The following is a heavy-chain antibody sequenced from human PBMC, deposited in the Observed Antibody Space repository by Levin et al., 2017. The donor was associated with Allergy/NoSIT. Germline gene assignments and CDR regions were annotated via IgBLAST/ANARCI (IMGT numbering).Heavy chain of an antibody. CDR3: AKDMDPAAPRTIFGVVINRYYYGMDV. D-gene: IGHD3-3*01. V-gene: IGHV3-43*01. J-gene: IGHJ6*02. CDR1: GFTFDDYT. CDR2: ISWDGGST. Sequence: GESLKISCAASGFTFDDYTMHWVRQAPGKGLEWVSLISWDGGSTYYADSVKGRFTISRDNSKNSLYLQMNSLRTEDTALYYCAKDMDPAAPRTIFGVVINRYYYGMDVWGQGTTVTVSS.